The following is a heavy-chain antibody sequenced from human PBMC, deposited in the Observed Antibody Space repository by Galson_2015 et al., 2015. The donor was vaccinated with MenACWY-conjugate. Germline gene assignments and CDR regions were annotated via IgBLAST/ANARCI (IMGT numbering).Heavy chain of an antibody. CDR2: ISDAGGREK. CDR1: GVALSRSG. CDR3: ARESAAATNGNSFDI. J-gene: IGHJ3*02. V-gene: IGHV3-7*01. Sequence: SLRHCCPVCGVALSRSGMSWCGHAGGPGLEWVGDISDAGGREKYYVDSVKGRFSISKDNAKNSLYLQMSSLRAEDTAVYFCARESAAATNGNSFDIWGLGTMLTVSS. D-gene: IGHD2-2*01.